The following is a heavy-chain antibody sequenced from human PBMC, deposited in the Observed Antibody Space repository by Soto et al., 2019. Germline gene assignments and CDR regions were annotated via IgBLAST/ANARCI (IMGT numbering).Heavy chain of an antibody. V-gene: IGHV3-48*01. CDR2: INSDSSIR. CDR3: ARGYGSSWFHY. CDR1: GFTFSNEN. J-gene: IGHJ4*02. D-gene: IGHD2-2*01. Sequence: EVQLVESGGGLVQPGESLRLSCADSGFTFSNENMNWARQAPGKGLEWISYINSDSSIRFYADSVKGRFTISRDNVKNSLYRQMDSLRAEDTAVYYCARGYGSSWFHYWGQGTLVTVSS.